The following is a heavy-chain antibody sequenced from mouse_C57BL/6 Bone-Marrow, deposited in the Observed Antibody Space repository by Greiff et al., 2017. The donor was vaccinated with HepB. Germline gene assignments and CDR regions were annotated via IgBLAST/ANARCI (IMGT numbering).Heavy chain of an antibody. Sequence: EVQLKESGAELVRPGASVKLSCTASGFNIKDDYMHWVKQRPEQGLEWTGWIDPENGDTEYASKFQGKATITADTSSNTAYLQLSSLTSEDTAVYYCTTYGWDWYFDVWGTGTTVTVSS. V-gene: IGHV14-4*01. D-gene: IGHD1-1*02. J-gene: IGHJ1*03. CDR1: GFNIKDDY. CDR2: IDPENGDT. CDR3: TTYGWDWYFDV.